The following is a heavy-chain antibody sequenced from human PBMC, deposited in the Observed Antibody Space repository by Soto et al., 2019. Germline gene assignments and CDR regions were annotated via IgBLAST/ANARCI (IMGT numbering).Heavy chain of an antibody. J-gene: IGHJ5*02. D-gene: IGHD6-13*01. Sequence: GGSLRLSCAASGFTFTSYAMSWVRRAPGKGLEWVSNINGGGDNIYYAESVKGRFTISGDNSKNTLYLQMNSLRAEDTAIYYCAKDALYSSSWYLSWFDPWGQGTPVTVSS. CDR1: GFTFTSYA. V-gene: IGHV3-23*01. CDR3: AKDALYSSSWYLSWFDP. CDR2: INGGGDNI.